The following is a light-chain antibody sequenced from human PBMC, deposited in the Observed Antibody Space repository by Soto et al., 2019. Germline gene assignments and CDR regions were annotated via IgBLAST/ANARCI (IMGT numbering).Light chain of an antibody. V-gene: IGLV2-14*01. CDR1: SSDIGAYNY. CDR2: DVS. J-gene: IGLJ2*01. CDR3: ASYTTSSTLI. Sequence: QSALTQPASVSGSPGQSITISCTGTSSDIGAYNYVSWYQQHHPGKVPKPVIYDVSHRPSGISSRFSGSKSGNAASLTISGLQAEDEADYYCASYTTSSTLIFGGGTKL.